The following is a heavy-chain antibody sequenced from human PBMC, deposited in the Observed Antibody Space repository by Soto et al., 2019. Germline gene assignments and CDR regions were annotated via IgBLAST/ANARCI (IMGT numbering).Heavy chain of an antibody. CDR2: IYDSGST. V-gene: IGHV4-59*01. J-gene: IGHJ4*02. Sequence: QVQLQESGPGLVKPSENLSLTCTVSGGSISRYYWSWIRQPPGKGLEWIGYIYDSGSTNYNPSLKSRVTISLDTSKKQFSLMLSSVTAADTAVYYCARETRYPQYYFDYWGQGTLVTVSS. CDR3: ARETRYPQYYFDY. CDR1: GGSISRYY. D-gene: IGHD1-20*01.